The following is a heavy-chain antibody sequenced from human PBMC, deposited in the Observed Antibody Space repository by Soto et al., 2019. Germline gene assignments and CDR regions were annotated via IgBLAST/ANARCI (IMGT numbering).Heavy chain of an antibody. D-gene: IGHD6-13*01. CDR1: GFTFSSYR. J-gene: IGHJ6*02. V-gene: IGHV3-21*01. CDR2: ISSSSSYI. CDR3: ARDGQQKLVDYYYYGMDV. Sequence: PXGCLRVTFAASGFTFSSYRMNWVRQAPGKGLEWVSSISSSSSYIYYADSVKGRFTISRDNAKNSLYLQMNSMRAEDTAVYYCARDGQQKLVDYYYYGMDVRGQGTTVTVS.